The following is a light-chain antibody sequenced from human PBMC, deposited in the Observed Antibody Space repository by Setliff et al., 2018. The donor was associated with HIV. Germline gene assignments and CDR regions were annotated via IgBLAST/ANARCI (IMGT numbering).Light chain of an antibody. CDR2: EVS. CDR3: SSYTSSSTLPYV. V-gene: IGLV2-18*02. J-gene: IGLJ1*01. CDR1: SSDVGSSNR. Sequence: QSVLTQPPSVSGSPGQSVTISCTGTSSDVGSSNRVSWYQQPPGTVPRLMIYEVSSRPSGVPDRFSGSKSGNTATLTISGLQAEDEADYYCSSYTSSSTLPYVFGTGTKGTVL.